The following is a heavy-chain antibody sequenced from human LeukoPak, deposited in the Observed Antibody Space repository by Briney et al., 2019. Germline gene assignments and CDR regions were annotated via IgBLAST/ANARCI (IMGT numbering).Heavy chain of an antibody. CDR3: ARDSLPHCGGDCYSDHDAFNI. V-gene: IGHV3-74*01. Sequence: GGSLRLSCAASGFTFSSYWMHWVRQAPGKGLVWVSRINTDGSSTSYADSVKGRFTISRDNAKNSLYLQMNSLTAEDTAVYFCARDSLPHCGGDCYSDHDAFNIWGQGTMVTVSS. J-gene: IGHJ3*02. CDR2: INTDGSST. CDR1: GFTFSSYW. D-gene: IGHD2-21*01.